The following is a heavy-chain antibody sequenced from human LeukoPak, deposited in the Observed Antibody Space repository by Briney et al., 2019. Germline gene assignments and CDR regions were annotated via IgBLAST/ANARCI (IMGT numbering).Heavy chain of an antibody. CDR1: GYTFSSQG. CDR2: ISAYGHT. D-gene: IGHD3-3*01. Sequence: EASVKVSCKTSGYTFSSQGITWVRPAPGQGLEWMGWISAYGHTKLARNLQARVTVTIDTSTTTAYMELRSLSSDDTAVYFCARETASGYLGFDFWGQGTLITVSS. J-gene: IGHJ4*02. V-gene: IGHV1-18*01. CDR3: ARETASGYLGFDF.